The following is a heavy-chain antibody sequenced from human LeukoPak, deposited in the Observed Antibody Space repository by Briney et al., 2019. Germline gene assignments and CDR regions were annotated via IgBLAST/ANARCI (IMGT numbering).Heavy chain of an antibody. Sequence: SETLSLTCTVSGGSISSYYWSWIRQPAGKGLEWIGRIYTSGSTNYNPSLKSRVTISVDTSKNRFSLKLSSVTAADTAVYYCARGGLVRSPRGYFDFWGQGTLVTVSS. CDR1: GGSISSYY. CDR2: IYTSGST. J-gene: IGHJ4*02. CDR3: ARGGLVRSPRGYFDF. D-gene: IGHD1-26*01. V-gene: IGHV4-4*07.